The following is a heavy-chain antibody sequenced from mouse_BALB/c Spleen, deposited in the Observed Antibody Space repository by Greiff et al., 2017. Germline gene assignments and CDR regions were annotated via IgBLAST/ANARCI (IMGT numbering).Heavy chain of an antibody. J-gene: IGHJ2*01. D-gene: IGHD1-2*01. Sequence: EVQLQQSGPELVKPGASVKIPCKASGYTFTDYNMDWVKQSHGKSLEWIGDINPNNGGTIYNQKFKGKATLTVDKSSSTAYMELRSLTSEDTAVYYCAGEGYYGYSPFFDYWGQGTTLTVSS. CDR3: AGEGYYGYSPFFDY. CDR2: INPNNGGT. V-gene: IGHV1-18*01. CDR1: GYTFTDYN.